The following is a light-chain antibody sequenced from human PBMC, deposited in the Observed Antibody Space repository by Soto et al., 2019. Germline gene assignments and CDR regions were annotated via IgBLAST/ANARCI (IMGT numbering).Light chain of an antibody. Sequence: QSALTQPASVSWSPGQSITISCTGSRSDVGGYNYVSWYQQLAGKAPKLMIDEVSNRPSGVSNRFSGSKSGNTASLTISGLRAEDEADYYCMSYTSSSTLFVFGTGTKVTVL. J-gene: IGLJ1*01. CDR3: MSYTSSSTLFV. CDR1: RSDVGGYNY. V-gene: IGLV2-14*03. CDR2: EVS.